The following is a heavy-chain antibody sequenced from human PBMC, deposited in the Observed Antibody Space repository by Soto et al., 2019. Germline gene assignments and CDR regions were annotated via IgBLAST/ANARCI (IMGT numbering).Heavy chain of an antibody. V-gene: IGHV1-18*01. Sequence: GASVKVSCKASGYTSTSYGISWVRQAPGQGLEWMGWISAYNGNTNYAQKLQGRVTMTTDTSTSTAYMELRSLRSDDTAVYYCARVFPFHYYGSGSYEYYGMDVWGQGTTVTVSS. CDR2: ISAYNGNT. D-gene: IGHD3-10*01. J-gene: IGHJ6*02. CDR3: ARVFPFHYYGSGSYEYYGMDV. CDR1: GYTSTSYG.